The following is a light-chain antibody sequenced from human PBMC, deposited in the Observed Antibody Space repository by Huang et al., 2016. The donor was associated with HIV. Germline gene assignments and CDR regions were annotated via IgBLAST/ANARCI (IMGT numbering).Light chain of an antibody. CDR1: PSVNSD. Sequence: EIEMTQSPVTLSVSPGQRATLSCRASPSVNSDLAWYQQKPGQAPRLLIYGASTRATGIPAKFNATGSGTEFSLSINNLQSDDFAVYYCQQYNDWPPLTFGGGTKVEI. J-gene: IGKJ4*01. CDR3: QQYNDWPPLT. CDR2: GAS. V-gene: IGKV3-15*01.